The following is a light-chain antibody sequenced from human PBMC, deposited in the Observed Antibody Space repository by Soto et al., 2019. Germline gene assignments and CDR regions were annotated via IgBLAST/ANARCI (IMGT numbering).Light chain of an antibody. CDR1: SSDVGGYDY. Sequence: QAVVTQPASVSGSPGQSITISCTGTSSDVGGYDYVSWHQQHPGKAPKLMIYEVNTRPSGVSNRFSGSKSGNTASLTISGLQAEDEADYYCCSYTSSGAHVFGGGTKLTVL. CDR3: CSYTSSGAHV. V-gene: IGLV2-14*01. CDR2: EVN. J-gene: IGLJ2*01.